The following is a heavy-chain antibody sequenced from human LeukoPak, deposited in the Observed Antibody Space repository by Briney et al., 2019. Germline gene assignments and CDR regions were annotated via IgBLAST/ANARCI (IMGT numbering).Heavy chain of an antibody. CDR2: INPSGGST. Sequence: ASVKVSRKASGYTFTNYAINWVRQAPGQGLEWMGIINPSGGSTSYAQKFQGRVTMTRDMSTSTVYMELSSLRSEDTAVYYCARDPQPYYFDYWGQGTLVTVSS. CDR3: ARDPQPYYFDY. J-gene: IGHJ4*02. CDR1: GYTFTNYA. V-gene: IGHV1-46*01. D-gene: IGHD1-14*01.